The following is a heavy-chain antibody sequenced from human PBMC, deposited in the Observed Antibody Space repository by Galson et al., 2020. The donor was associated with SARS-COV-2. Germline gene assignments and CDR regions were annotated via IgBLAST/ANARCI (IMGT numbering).Heavy chain of an antibody. D-gene: IGHD2-21*02. CDR1: GYTFTSHG. Sequence: GESLKISCKASGYTFTSHGISWVRQAPGQGLEWMGWIGTYNGNTVYAQNFQGRLTMTTDTSTSTAHMELRSLRSDDTAVYYCARDLHDRILTYWGQGTLVTVSS. V-gene: IGHV1-18*01. CDR2: IGTYNGNT. CDR3: ARDLHDRILTY. J-gene: IGHJ4*02.